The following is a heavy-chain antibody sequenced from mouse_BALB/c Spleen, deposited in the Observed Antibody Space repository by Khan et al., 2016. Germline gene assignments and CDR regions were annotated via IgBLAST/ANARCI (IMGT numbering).Heavy chain of an antibody. V-gene: IGHV3-1*02. CDR1: GFSITSDYS. J-gene: IGHJ3*01. CDR2: IHYSGST. CDR3: ARYYYGGAPWFAY. Sequence: ELVESGPDLVKPSQSLSLTCTVTGFSITSDYSWHWIRQFPGNKLEWMGYIHYSGSTNYNPSLKSRISITRDTSKNQFFLQLNSVTTEDTATFYCARYYYGGAPWFAYWGQGTLVTVSA. D-gene: IGHD1-1*01.